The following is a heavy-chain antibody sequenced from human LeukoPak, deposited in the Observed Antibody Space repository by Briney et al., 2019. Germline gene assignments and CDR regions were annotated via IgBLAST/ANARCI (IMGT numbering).Heavy chain of an antibody. Sequence: GGSLRLSYAASGFTFSSYAMSWVRQAPGKGLEWVSAISGSGGSTYYADSVKGRFTISRDNAKNSLYLQMNSLRAEDTAVYYCARPSSLSTVTVGYWGQGTLVTVSS. J-gene: IGHJ4*02. CDR2: ISGSGGST. D-gene: IGHD5/OR15-5a*01. CDR1: GFTFSSYA. V-gene: IGHV3-23*01. CDR3: ARPSSLSTVTVGY.